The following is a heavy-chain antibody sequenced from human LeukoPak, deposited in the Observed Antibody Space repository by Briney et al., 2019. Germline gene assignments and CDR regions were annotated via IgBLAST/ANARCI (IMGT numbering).Heavy chain of an antibody. CDR2: IRPETGEP. D-gene: IGHD3-10*01. CDR3: ATNTNPGSGSYNNYCYYYGMDV. V-gene: IGHV1-24*01. J-gene: IGHJ6*02. Sequence: ASVKVSCKISGFGLSVLSIHWMRQSPGKGLEWVGGIRPETGEPIYAQKFQGRVTVTEDTSTDTAYLELSSLRSEDTAVYYCATNTNPGSGSYNNYCYYYGMDVWGQGTTVTVSS. CDR1: GFGLSVLS.